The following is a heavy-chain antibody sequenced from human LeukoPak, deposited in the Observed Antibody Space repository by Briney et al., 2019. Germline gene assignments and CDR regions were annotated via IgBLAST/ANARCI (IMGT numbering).Heavy chain of an antibody. J-gene: IGHJ4*02. CDR1: GFTVSSNY. CDR3: ARGERWLQWRLDY. V-gene: IGHV3-53*01. Sequence: GGSLRLSCAASGFTVSSNYMSWVRQAPGKGLEWVSVIYSGGSTYYADSVKGRFTISRDNSKNTLYLQMNSLRAEDTAVYYCARGERWLQWRLDYWGQGTLVTVSS. CDR2: IYSGGST. D-gene: IGHD5-24*01.